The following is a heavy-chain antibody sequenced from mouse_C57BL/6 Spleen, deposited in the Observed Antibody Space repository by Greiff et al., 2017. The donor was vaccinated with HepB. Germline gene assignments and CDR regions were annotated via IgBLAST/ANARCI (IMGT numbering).Heavy chain of an antibody. J-gene: IGHJ2*01. CDR1: GFSLTSYG. CDR3: AKNRYGSSYNYFDY. CDR2: IWRGGST. Sequence: QVQLQQSGPGLVQPSQSLSITCTVSGFSLTSYGVHWVRQSPGKGLEWLGVIWRGGSTDYNAAFMSRLSITKDNSKSQVFFKMNSLQADDTAIYYCAKNRYGSSYNYFDYWGQGTTLTVSS. D-gene: IGHD1-1*01. V-gene: IGHV2-5*01.